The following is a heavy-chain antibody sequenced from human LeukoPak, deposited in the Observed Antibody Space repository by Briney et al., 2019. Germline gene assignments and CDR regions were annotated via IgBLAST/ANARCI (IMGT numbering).Heavy chain of an antibody. Sequence: GGSLRLSCAASGFTFSSYWMHWVRQVPGKGLVWVSRIKTDGSSTSCADSVKGRFTISRDNAKNTLFLQMNSLRPEDTAVYYCARGSTYCGGDCSVSYWGQGTLVTVSS. J-gene: IGHJ4*02. D-gene: IGHD2-21*01. CDR1: GFTFSSYW. CDR3: ARGSTYCGGDCSVSY. V-gene: IGHV3-74*01. CDR2: IKTDGSST.